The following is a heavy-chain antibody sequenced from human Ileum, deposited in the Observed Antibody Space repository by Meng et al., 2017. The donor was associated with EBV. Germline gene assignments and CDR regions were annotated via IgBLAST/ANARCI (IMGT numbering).Heavy chain of an antibody. CDR2: ISTNTGNP. Sequence: QVQVVQSGFELKKPGASVKVSGKASGYTFTRNAINWVRQAPGQGLEWMGWISTNTGNPTYAQGFAGRFVFSLDTSVSTAYLQISGLKAEDTAIYYCARDSGYTRSWSGDYWGQGTLVTVSS. J-gene: IGHJ4*02. V-gene: IGHV7-4-1*02. D-gene: IGHD6-13*01. CDR3: ARDSGYTRSWSGDY. CDR1: GYTFTRNA.